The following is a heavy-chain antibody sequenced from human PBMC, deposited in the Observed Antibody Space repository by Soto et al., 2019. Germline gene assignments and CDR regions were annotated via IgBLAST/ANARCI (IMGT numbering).Heavy chain of an antibody. Sequence: QVPLVEYGGGVVQPGRSLRLSCAASGFTFSSYAMHWVRQAPGKGLEWVAVISYDGSNKYYADSVKGRFTISRDNSKNTLYLQMNSLRDDDTAVYYCARDYYDSSGYSPEVDYWGQGTLVTVSS. CDR1: GFTFSSYA. CDR2: ISYDGSNK. J-gene: IGHJ4*02. V-gene: IGHV3-30-3*01. CDR3: ARDYYDSSGYSPEVDY. D-gene: IGHD3-22*01.